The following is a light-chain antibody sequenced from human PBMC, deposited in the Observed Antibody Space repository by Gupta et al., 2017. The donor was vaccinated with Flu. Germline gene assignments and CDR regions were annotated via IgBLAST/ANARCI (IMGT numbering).Light chain of an antibody. CDR1: SSDIGGYNY. V-gene: IGLV2-11*01. J-gene: IGLJ1*01. CDR2: DVI. CDR3: CSFAGGGVYV. Sequence: SVTVSCTGTSSDIGGYNYVSWYQPHTVKAPKLMIYDVINRPSGVPARFSGSKSGNTASLTISELQEEDEADYYCCSFAGGGVYVFGTGTKVTVL.